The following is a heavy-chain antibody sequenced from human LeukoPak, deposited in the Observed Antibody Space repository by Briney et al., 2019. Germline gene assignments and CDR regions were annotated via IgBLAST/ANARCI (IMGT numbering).Heavy chain of an antibody. V-gene: IGHV4-59*01. D-gene: IGHD2-2*01. CDR3: ARGYCSSTSCQSAPDY. CDR2: IYYSGST. J-gene: IGHJ4*02. CDR1: GGSISSYY. Sequence: SETLSLTCTVSGGSISSYYWSWIRQPPGKGLEWIGYIYYSGSTNYNPSLKSRVTISVDTSKNQFSLKLSSVTAADTAVYYCARGYCSSTSCQSAPDYWGQGTLVTVSS.